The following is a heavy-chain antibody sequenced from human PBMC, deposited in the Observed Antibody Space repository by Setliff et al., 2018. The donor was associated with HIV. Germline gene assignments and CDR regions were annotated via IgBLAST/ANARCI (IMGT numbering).Heavy chain of an antibody. CDR1: GFTFTAHG. Sequence: PGGSLRLSCAASGFTFTAHGMHWVRLAPEKGLEWVAFINYDENSEYYADSVKGRVTISRDNFRNTVDLQMTNLRPEDTAVYYCAKDGDYRTGDYDAFDIWGQGTMVTVSS. V-gene: IGHV3-30*02. J-gene: IGHJ3*02. D-gene: IGHD7-27*01. CDR3: AKDGDYRTGDYDAFDI. CDR2: INYDENSE.